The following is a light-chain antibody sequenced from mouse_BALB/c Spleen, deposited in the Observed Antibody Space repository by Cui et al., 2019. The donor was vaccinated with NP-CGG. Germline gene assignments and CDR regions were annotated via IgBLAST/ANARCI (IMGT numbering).Light chain of an antibody. V-gene: IGLV1*01. Sequence: ALVSHESLLTTSPGETVTLTCRSSTGAVTTSNYANWVQEKPDHLFTGLIGGTNNRVPGVPARFSGSLIGDKAALTITGAQTEDEAIYFCALWYSNHWVFGGGTKLTVL. J-gene: IGLJ1*01. CDR3: ALWYSNHWV. CDR1: TGAVTTSNY. CDR2: GTN.